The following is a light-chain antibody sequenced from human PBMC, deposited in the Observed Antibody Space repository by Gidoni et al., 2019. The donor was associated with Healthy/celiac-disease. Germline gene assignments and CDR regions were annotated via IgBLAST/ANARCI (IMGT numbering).Light chain of an antibody. J-gene: IGKJ3*01. Sequence: DIQMTQSPSSLSASVGDRVTITCRASQSISSYLNWYQQKPGKAPKLLIYAASSLQSGVPSRFSGSGSGTDFTLTISSMQPEDVATYYCQQSYSTLRFTFGPGTKVDIK. CDR2: AAS. CDR3: QQSYSTLRFT. CDR1: QSISSY. V-gene: IGKV1-39*01.